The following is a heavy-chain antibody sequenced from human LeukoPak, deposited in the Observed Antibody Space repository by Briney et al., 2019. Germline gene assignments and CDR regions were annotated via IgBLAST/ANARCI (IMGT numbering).Heavy chain of an antibody. D-gene: IGHD6-19*01. CDR3: ARGGYNGWPTLDY. V-gene: IGHV1-2*02. J-gene: IGHJ4*02. Sequence: ASVKVSCKASGYTLTTFYIHWVRQAPGQGLEWMGWINPNSIDTNDAQKFQGRVTMTRDTSISTAYMELSALTSDDTAIYYCARGGYNGWPTLDYWGQGTLVTVSS. CDR2: INPNSIDT. CDR1: GYTLTTFY.